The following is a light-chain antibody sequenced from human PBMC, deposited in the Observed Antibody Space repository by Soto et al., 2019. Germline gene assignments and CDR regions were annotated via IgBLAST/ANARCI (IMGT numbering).Light chain of an antibody. CDR1: QDIKKY. CDR2: DAS. Sequence: DIQMTQSPSSLSASVGDRVTITCQASQDIKKYLNWYQRKSGKAPKLLIYDASDLETGVQLRFSGSGSGTDFTFTINSLQPEDIGTYYCQQYDNLPLTFGGGTKVEIK. V-gene: IGKV1-33*01. J-gene: IGKJ4*01. CDR3: QQYDNLPLT.